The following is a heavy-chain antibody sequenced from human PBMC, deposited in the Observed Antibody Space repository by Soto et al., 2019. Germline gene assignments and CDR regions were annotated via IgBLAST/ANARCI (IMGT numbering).Heavy chain of an antibody. D-gene: IGHD6-19*01. V-gene: IGHV4-61*08. CDR3: AKGFSSGWYVDS. CDR1: GGSVSSDAYY. CDR2: ILSGGGT. J-gene: IGHJ4*02. Sequence: AXGTLSLTCSVSGGSVSSDAYYWSWIRQPPGKTLEWIGFILSGGGTSTNPSLRSRLSISVDTSRNQFSLRLTSVTASDTGVYFCAKGFSSGWYVDSWGRGTLVTVSS.